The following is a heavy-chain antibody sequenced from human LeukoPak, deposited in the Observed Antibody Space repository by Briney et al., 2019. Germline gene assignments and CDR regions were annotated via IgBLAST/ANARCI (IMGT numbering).Heavy chain of an antibody. D-gene: IGHD6-13*01. J-gene: IGHJ6*02. CDR2: INHSGST. V-gene: IGHV4-34*01. Sequence: SETLSLTCAVYGGSFSGYYWSWIRQPPGKGLEWIGEINHSGSTNYNPSLKSQVTISVDTSKNQFSLKLSSVTAADTAVYYCATAAGTYYYYGMDVWGQGTTVTVSS. CDR1: GGSFSGYY. CDR3: ATAAGTYYYYGMDV.